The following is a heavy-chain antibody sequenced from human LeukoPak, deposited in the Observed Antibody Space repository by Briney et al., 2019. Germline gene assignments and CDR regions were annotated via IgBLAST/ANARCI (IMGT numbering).Heavy chain of an antibody. Sequence: SETLSLTCTVSGGSISSYYWSWIRQPAGKGLEWIGRIYTSGSTNYNPSLKSRVTMSVDTSKNQFSLKLSSVTAADTAVYYCARDLKELGYCSSTSCLSNWFDPWGQGTLVTVSP. CDR3: ARDLKELGYCSSTSCLSNWFDP. J-gene: IGHJ5*02. V-gene: IGHV4-4*07. D-gene: IGHD2-2*01. CDR2: IYTSGST. CDR1: GGSISSYY.